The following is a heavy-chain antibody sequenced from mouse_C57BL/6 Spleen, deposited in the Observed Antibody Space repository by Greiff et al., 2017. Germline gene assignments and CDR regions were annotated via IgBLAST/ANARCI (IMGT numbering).Heavy chain of an antibody. D-gene: IGHD2-4*01. J-gene: IGHJ3*01. CDR3: ATPVYYEYAWFAY. CDR1: GYSITSGYY. V-gene: IGHV3-6*01. CDR2: IRYDGSN. Sequence: DVKLQESGPGLVKPSPSLSLTCSVTGYSITSGYYWNWIRQFPGNKLEWMGYIRYDGSNNYNPSLKNRISITRDKSKNQFFLKLNSVTTEDTATYYCATPVYYEYAWFAYWGQGTLVTVSA.